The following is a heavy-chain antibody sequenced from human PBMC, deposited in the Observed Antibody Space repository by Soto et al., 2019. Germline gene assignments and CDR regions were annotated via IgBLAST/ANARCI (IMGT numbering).Heavy chain of an antibody. Sequence: SETLSLTCTVSGGSISSYYWSWIRQPPGKGLEWIGYIYYSGSTNYNPSLKSRVTISVDTSKNQFSLKLSSVTAADTAVYYCARHCTNGVCYTGFDYWGQGTLVTVS. CDR1: GGSISSYY. D-gene: IGHD2-8*01. J-gene: IGHJ4*02. V-gene: IGHV4-59*08. CDR2: IYYSGST. CDR3: ARHCTNGVCYTGFDY.